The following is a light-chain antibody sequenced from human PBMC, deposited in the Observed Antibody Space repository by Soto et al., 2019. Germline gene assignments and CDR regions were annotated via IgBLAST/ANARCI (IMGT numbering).Light chain of an antibody. J-gene: IGKJ4*01. Sequence: AIQMTQSPSSLSASVGDRVSITCRASQAIRDDLGWYQKKPGKAPKLLIFAASGLERGVPSRFSGSGSGTDFTLTISSLQPEDVATYYCQKYNIAPVTFGGGTKVDIK. CDR1: QAIRDD. CDR3: QKYNIAPVT. V-gene: IGKV1-6*01. CDR2: AAS.